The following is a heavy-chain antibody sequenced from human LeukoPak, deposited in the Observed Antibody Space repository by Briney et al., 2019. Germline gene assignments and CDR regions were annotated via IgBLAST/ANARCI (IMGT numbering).Heavy chain of an antibody. CDR2: ISDRGDST. CDR3: AKGRWGLTINNFDI. V-gene: IGHV3-23*01. CDR1: GLSVTTYA. Sequence: GGSLTLSCAASGLSVTTYAMGWVRQAPGKGLEWVSVISDRGDSTHYADSVKGRFTIFRDSSKNTLYLQMNSLRGEDTAVYYCAKGRWGLTINNFDIWGQGTMVTVSS. D-gene: IGHD3-9*01. J-gene: IGHJ3*02.